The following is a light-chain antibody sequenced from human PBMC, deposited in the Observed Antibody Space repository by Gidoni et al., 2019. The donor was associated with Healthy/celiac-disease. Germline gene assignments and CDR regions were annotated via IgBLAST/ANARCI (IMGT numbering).Light chain of an antibody. CDR2: KAS. V-gene: IGKV1-5*03. Sequence: DIQMTQSPSTLSASVGDRVTITCRASQSISSWLAWYQPKPGKAPKLLIYKASSLESGVPSRFSGSGSGTEFTLTISSLQPDDFATYYCQQYNSYSLTFGQGTKVEIK. CDR3: QQYNSYSLT. J-gene: IGKJ1*01. CDR1: QSISSW.